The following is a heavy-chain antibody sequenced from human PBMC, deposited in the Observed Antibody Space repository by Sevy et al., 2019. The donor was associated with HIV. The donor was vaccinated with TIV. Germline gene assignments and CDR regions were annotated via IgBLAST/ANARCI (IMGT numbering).Heavy chain of an antibody. CDR1: GFTFSGSA. Sequence: GGSLRLSCAASGFTFSGSAMHWVRQASGKGLEWVGRIRNKANSYATAYAASVKGRFTISRDDSKNTAYLQMNSLKTEDTAVYYCTSSMDPWWLNFDYWGQGTLVTVSS. D-gene: IGHD2-15*01. CDR3: TSSMDPWWLNFDY. V-gene: IGHV3-73*01. CDR2: IRNKANSYAT. J-gene: IGHJ4*02.